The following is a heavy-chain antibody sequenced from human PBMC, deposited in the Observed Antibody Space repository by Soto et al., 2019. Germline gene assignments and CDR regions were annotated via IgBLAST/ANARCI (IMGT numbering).Heavy chain of an antibody. CDR2: IYYSGST. CDR3: ARDPGYSSSSGLDYYYGMDV. Sequence: QVQLQESGPGLVKPSQTLSLTCTVSGGSISSGDYYWSWIRQPPGKGLEWIGYIYYSGSTYYNPSPKSRVTRSVDTSKNQFSLKLSSVTAADTAVYYCARDPGYSSSSGLDYYYGMDVWGQGTTVTVSS. D-gene: IGHD6-6*01. J-gene: IGHJ6*02. V-gene: IGHV4-30-4*01. CDR1: GGSISSGDYY.